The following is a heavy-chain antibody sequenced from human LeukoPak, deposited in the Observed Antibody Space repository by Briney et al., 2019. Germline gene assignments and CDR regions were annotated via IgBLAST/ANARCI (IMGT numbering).Heavy chain of an antibody. CDR2: IYYSGST. J-gene: IGHJ4*02. CDR1: GGSISSGGYY. Sequence: TSQTLSLTCTVSGGSISSGGYYWSWIRQHPGKGLEWIGYIYYSGSTYYNPSLKSRVTIPVDTSKNQFSLKLSSVTAADTAVYYCARLTMVRGASTDYWGQGTLVTVSS. V-gene: IGHV4-31*03. CDR3: ARLTMVRGASTDY. D-gene: IGHD3-10*01.